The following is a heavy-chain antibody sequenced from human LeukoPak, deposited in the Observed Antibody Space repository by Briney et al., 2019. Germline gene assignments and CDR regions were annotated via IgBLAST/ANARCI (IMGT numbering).Heavy chain of an antibody. CDR1: GYTFTSYA. V-gene: IGHV7-4-1*02. J-gene: IGHJ5*02. CDR2: INTNTGNP. CDR3: ARDLGFPLSRVYNWFDP. D-gene: IGHD6-13*01. Sequence: ASVKVSCKASGYTFTSYAMNWVRQAPGQGLEWMGWINTNTGNPTYAQGFTGRFVFSLDTSVSTAYLQISSLKAEDTAVYYCARDLGFPLSRVYNWFDPWGQGTLVTVSS.